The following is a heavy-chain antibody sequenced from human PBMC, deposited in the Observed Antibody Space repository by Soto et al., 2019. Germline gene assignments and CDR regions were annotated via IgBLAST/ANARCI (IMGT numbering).Heavy chain of an antibody. Sequence: SETLSLTCAVSGGAISSVAHSWSWIRQSPGKGLEWIGYIHHRGSTYYNPSLKSRVTISVDETTNQFSLKLFSLTAADTSFYYCATGPPPNWNYDLPNWFDXWGQGILVTVSX. CDR3: ATGPPPNWNYDLPNWFDX. D-gene: IGHD1-7*01. V-gene: IGHV4-30-2*06. J-gene: IGHJ5*02. CDR2: IHHRGST. CDR1: GGAISSVAHS.